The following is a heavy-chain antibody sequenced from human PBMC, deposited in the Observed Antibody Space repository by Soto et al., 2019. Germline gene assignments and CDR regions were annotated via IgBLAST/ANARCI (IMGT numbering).Heavy chain of an antibody. V-gene: IGHV1-8*01. CDR2: MNPNSGET. Sequence: QVQLVQSGAEVKKPGASVKVSCKASGYIFSNYNINWVRQATGQGPEWMGWMNPNSGETGYAQNFKRRVNMTRASSTTTAYMELGSLTSEDTAIYDCARGARWTYQSNWFDPWGQGTLVTVFS. CDR1: GYIFSNYN. CDR3: ARGARWTYQSNWFDP. J-gene: IGHJ5*02.